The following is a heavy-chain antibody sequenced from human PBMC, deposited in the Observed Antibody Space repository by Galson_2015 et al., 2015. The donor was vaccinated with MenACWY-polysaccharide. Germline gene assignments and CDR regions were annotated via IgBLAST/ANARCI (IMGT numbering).Heavy chain of an antibody. J-gene: IGHJ6*02. CDR2: ISWNSGSI. CDR1: GFTFDDYA. CDR3: AKDRDYGDSNGMDV. Sequence: SLRLSCAASGFTFDDYAMHWVRQAPGKGLERVSGISWNSGSIGYADSVKGRFTISRDNAKNSLYLQMNSLRAKDTALYYCAKDRDYGDSNGMDVWGQGTTVTVSS. D-gene: IGHD4-17*01. V-gene: IGHV3-9*01.